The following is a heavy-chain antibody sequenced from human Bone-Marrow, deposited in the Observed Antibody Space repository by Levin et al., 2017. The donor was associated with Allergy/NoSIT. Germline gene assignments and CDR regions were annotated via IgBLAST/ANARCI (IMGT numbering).Heavy chain of an antibody. V-gene: IGHV4-39*07. J-gene: IGHJ4*02. CDR3: VTRGDDYGSSGTFDW. CDR1: GASITSRSSY. D-gene: IGHD3-22*01. CDR2: KFYSGNT. Sequence: SETLSLTCSVSGASITSRSSYWGWIRQPPGKGLEWIGSKFYSGNTYYSPSLRSRVTISAATSKNQVSLMLTSVTAADTAAYSCVTRGDDYGSSGTFDWWGQGILVTVSS.